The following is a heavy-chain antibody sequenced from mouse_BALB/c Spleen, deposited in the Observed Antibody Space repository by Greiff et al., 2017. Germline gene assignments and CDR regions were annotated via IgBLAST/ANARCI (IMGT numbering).Heavy chain of an antibody. CDR3: ARGGSWGGYYAMDY. V-gene: IGHV5-6-3*01. D-gene: IGHD1-1*02. Sequence: EVHLVESGGGLVQPGGSLKLSCAASGFTFSSYTMSWVRQTPEKRLELVATINSNGGSTYYPDSVKGRFPISRDNAKNTLYLQMSSLKSEDTAMYYSARGGSWGGYYAMDYWGQGTSVTVSS. CDR1: GFTFSSYT. CDR2: INSNGGST. J-gene: IGHJ4*01.